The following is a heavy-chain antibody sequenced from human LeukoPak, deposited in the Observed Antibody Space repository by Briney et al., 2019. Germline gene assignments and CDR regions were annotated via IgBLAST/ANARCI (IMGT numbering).Heavy chain of an antibody. Sequence: PSETLSLTCAVYGGSFSGYYWSWIRQPPGKGLEWIGEINHSGSTNYNPSLKSRVTISVDTSKNQFSLKLSSATAADTAVYYCARGRSYDFWSGYYIGQLAYFDYWGQGTLVTVSS. D-gene: IGHD3-3*01. V-gene: IGHV4-34*01. CDR1: GGSFSGYY. CDR3: ARGRSYDFWSGYYIGQLAYFDY. J-gene: IGHJ4*02. CDR2: INHSGST.